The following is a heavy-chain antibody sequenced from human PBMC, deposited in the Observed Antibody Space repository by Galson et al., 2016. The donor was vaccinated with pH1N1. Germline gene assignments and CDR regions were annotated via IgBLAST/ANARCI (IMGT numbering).Heavy chain of an antibody. Sequence: TLSLTCSVSGGSISRTGHFWTWIRQPAGKGLEWIGRIYANGNTTYNPSLKSRVTILLDTSQNQFSLKLSSVTAADTAVYYCARARIQLWLGIGCWGQGTLVTVSS. CDR2: IYANGNT. J-gene: IGHJ4*02. D-gene: IGHD5-18*01. V-gene: IGHV4-61*02. CDR3: ARARIQLWLGIGC. CDR1: GGSISRTGHF.